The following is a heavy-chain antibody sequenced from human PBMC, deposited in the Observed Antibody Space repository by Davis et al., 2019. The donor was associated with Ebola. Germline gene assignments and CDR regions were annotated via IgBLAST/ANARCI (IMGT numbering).Heavy chain of an antibody. CDR2: IIPILGIA. J-gene: IGHJ4*02. Sequence: SVKVSCKASGYTFTSYAMNWVRQAPGQGLEWMGRIIPILGIANYAQKFQGRVTITADKSTSTAYMELSSLRSEDTAVYYCAIMSGAIDYWGQGTLVTVSS. D-gene: IGHD1-26*01. CDR3: AIMSGAIDY. CDR1: GYTFTSYA. V-gene: IGHV1-69*04.